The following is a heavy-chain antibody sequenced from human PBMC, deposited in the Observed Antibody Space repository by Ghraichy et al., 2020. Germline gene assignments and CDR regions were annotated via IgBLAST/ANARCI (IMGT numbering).Heavy chain of an antibody. V-gene: IGHV3-48*03. CDR2: ISSSGSTI. CDR3: ASVDYGDYYYYYYGMDV. CDR1: GFTFSSYE. D-gene: IGHD4-17*01. Sequence: GGSLRLSCAASGFTFSSYEMNWVRQAPGKGLEWVSYISSSGSTIYYADSVKGRFTISRDNAKNSLYLQMNSLRAEDTAVYYCASVDYGDYYYYYYGMDVWGQGTTVTVSS. J-gene: IGHJ6*02.